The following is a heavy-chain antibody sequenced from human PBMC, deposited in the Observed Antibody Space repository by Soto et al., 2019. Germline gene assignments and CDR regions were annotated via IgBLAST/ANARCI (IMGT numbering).Heavy chain of an antibody. D-gene: IGHD1-26*01. V-gene: IGHV1-3*01. CDR3: PYSSAMGY. Sequence: QVHLVQSGDEVKKPGASVKVSCKTSGYTYTEYPIHWVRQAPGQGLEWMGWINVGNGNAKYSQKFQGRVTMTRDTCARTVDTELSSLASEDTAVDYCPYSSAMGYWGQGTLVTVSS. J-gene: IGHJ4*02. CDR2: INVGNGNA. CDR1: GYTYTEYP.